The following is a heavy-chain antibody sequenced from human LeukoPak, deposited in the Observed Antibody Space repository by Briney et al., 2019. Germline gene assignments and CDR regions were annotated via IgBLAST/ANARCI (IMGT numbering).Heavy chain of an antibody. D-gene: IGHD3-9*01. V-gene: IGHV4-38-2*02. CDR2: IYHSGST. CDR3: ARAAYDILTGYYSPDDY. J-gene: IGHJ4*02. CDR1: GYSISSGYY. Sequence: SETLSLTCTVSGYSISSGYYWGWIRRPPGKGLEWIGSIYHSGSTYYNPSLKSRVTISVDTSKNQFSLKLSSVTAADTALYYCARAAYDILTGYYSPDDYWGQGTLVTVSS.